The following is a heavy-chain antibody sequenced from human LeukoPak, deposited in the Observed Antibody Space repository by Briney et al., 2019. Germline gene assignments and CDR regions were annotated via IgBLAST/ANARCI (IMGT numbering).Heavy chain of an antibody. J-gene: IGHJ4*02. CDR1: GYTFTSYG. Sequence: ASVKVSCKASGYTFTSYGISWVRQAPGQGLEWMGWISAYNGNTNYAQKLQGRVTMTTDTSTSTAYMELSSLRSEDTAVYYCASNLRYCSGGSCFGGYFDYWGQGTLVTVSS. CDR3: ASNLRYCSGGSCFGGYFDY. CDR2: ISAYNGNT. V-gene: IGHV1-18*01. D-gene: IGHD2-15*01.